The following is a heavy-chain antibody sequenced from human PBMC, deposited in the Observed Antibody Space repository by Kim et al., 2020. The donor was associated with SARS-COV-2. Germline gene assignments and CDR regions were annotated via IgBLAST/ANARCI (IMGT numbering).Heavy chain of an antibody. V-gene: IGHV3-30*03. Sequence: GGSLRLSCAASGFPFNIFAMHWVRQAIGKGLEWVSFISRDTIATYYADSVKGRFIVSRDDSTNMLYLQLNNLRAEDSAVYYCARDSYRYDSWGRGTLVTVSS. CDR3: ARDSYRYDS. CDR1: GFPFNIFA. J-gene: IGHJ4*02. CDR2: ISRDTIAT. D-gene: IGHD5-18*01.